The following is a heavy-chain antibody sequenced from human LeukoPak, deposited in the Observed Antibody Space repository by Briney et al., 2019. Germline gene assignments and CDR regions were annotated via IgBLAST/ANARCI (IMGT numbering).Heavy chain of an antibody. V-gene: IGHV3-11*06. CDR1: GFTFSDYY. J-gene: IGHJ4*02. CDR3: AREEVVGATLYYFDY. Sequence: KPGGSLRLSCAASGFTFSDYYMSWIRQAPGKGLEWVSYISSGSSYTNYADSVEGRFTISRDNAKNSLYLQMNSLRAEDTAVYYCAREEVVGATLYYFDYWGQGTLVTVSS. D-gene: IGHD1-26*01. CDR2: ISSGSSYT.